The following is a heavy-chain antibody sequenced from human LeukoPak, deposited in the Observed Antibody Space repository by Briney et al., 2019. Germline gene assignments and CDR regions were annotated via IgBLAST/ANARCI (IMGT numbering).Heavy chain of an antibody. D-gene: IGHD3-22*01. J-gene: IGHJ4*02. V-gene: IGHV1-18*01. CDR2: ISAYNGKT. CDR3: ARTGYDSSGYYRADVDY. Sequence: ASVKVSCKASGYTFTSYGISWVRQAPGQGLEWMGWISAYNGKTNYAQKLQGRVTMTTDTSTSTAYMELRSLRSDDTAVYYCARTGYDSSGYYRADVDYWGQGTLVTVSS. CDR1: GYTFTSYG.